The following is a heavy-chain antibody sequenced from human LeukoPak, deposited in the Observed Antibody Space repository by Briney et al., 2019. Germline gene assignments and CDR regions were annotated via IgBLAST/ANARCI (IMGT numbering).Heavy chain of an antibody. Sequence: SETLSLTCAVYGGSFSGYYWSWIRQPPGKGLEWIGEIYHSGDTNYNPSLKSRVTISVDTSKNQFSLKLSSVTAADTAVYYCARHGTRYCSGGSCLYYWGQGTLVTVSS. J-gene: IGHJ4*02. CDR1: GGSFSGYY. CDR3: ARHGTRYCSGGSCLYY. D-gene: IGHD2-15*01. V-gene: IGHV4-34*01. CDR2: IYHSGDT.